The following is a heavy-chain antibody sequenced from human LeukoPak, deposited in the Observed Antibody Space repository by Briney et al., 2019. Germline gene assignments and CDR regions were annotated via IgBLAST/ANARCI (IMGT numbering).Heavy chain of an antibody. D-gene: IGHD5-12*01. CDR3: ARVTRGGYDGYFDY. CDR2: ISTSSNYI. CDR1: GFTFSSYS. V-gene: IGHV3-21*01. J-gene: IGHJ4*02. Sequence: PGGSLRLSCAASGFTFSSYSMNWVRQAPGKGLEWVSFISTSSNYIYYADSLKGRFTISRDNAKKSLYLQINSLRAEDTAVYYCARVTRGGYDGYFDYWGQGTLVTVSS.